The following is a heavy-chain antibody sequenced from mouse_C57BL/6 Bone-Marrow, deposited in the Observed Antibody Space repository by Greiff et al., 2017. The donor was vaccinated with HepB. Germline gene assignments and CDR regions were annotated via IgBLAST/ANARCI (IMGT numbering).Heavy chain of an antibody. J-gene: IGHJ2*01. CDR2: ISNGGGST. Sequence: DVMLVESGGGLVQPGGSLKLSCAASGFTFSDYYMYWVRQTPEKRLEWVAYISNGGGSTYYPDTVKGRFTISRDNAKNTLYLQMSRLKSEDTAMYYCARLSYYDYDGYYFDYWGQGTTLTVSS. CDR1: GFTFSDYY. CDR3: ARLSYYDYDGYYFDY. D-gene: IGHD2-4*01. V-gene: IGHV5-12*01.